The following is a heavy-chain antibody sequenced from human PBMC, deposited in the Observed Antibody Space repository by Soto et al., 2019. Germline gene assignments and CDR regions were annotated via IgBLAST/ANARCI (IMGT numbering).Heavy chain of an antibody. V-gene: IGHV2-26*01. D-gene: IGHD3-9*01. J-gene: IGHJ5*02. CDR2: IFSSDEK. CDR3: ARRRSDIFTIDP. Sequence: QVTLKESGPVLLKPTETLTLTCTVSGFSLNNPMMGVTWIRQPPGKALEWLAHIFSSDEKSYSTTLNNRLTISQDTSKSQVVLTLTNVDPVDTATYFCARRRSDIFTIDPWGQGTLVTVSS. CDR1: GFSLNNPMMG.